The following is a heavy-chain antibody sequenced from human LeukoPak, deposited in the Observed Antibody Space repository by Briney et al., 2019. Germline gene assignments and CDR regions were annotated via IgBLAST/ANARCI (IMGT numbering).Heavy chain of an antibody. Sequence: GASVKVSFKASVYTFTSYSISWVRQPPAQGLEWMGLISAYNGNTDYAQKRKGRVTMTTDTSKSTAYMELRSLRSDDTAVYYCARGRVATTEIDYWGQGTLVTVSS. D-gene: IGHD5-12*01. J-gene: IGHJ4*02. CDR1: VYTFTSYS. V-gene: IGHV1-18*01. CDR3: ARGRVATTEIDY. CDR2: ISAYNGNT.